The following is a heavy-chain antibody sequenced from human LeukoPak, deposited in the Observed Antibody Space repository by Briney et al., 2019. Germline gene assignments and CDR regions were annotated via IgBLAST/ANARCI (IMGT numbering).Heavy chain of an antibody. Sequence: GGSLRLSCAASGFTFSSYWMHWVRQAPGKGLVWVSRINSDGSSTYYADSVKGRFTISRDNSKNTLYLQMNSLRAEDTAVYYCAKASLPSGWFVFDYWGQGTLVTVSS. J-gene: IGHJ4*02. V-gene: IGHV3-74*01. CDR2: INSDGSST. CDR1: GFTFSSYW. D-gene: IGHD6-19*01. CDR3: AKASLPSGWFVFDY.